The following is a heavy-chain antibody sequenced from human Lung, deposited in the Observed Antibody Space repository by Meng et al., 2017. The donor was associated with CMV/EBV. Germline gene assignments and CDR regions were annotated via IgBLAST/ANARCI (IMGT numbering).Heavy chain of an antibody. CDR3: AREGRKAADI. CDR1: GSTFSDYF. J-gene: IGHJ4*02. D-gene: IGHD6-6*01. Sequence: SLKISCAASGSTFSDYFMTWIRQAPGKGLEWLSYISHTGQALYYADSVKGRFTMSRDNARKSLYLQMNSLRAEDTAIYYCAREGRKAADIWGQGTLVTVSS. CDR2: ISHTGQAL. V-gene: IGHV3-11*01.